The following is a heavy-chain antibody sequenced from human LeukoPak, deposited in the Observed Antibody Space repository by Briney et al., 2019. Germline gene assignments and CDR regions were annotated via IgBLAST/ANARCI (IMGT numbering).Heavy chain of an antibody. D-gene: IGHD3-10*01. Sequence: GGSLRLSCAASGFTFSSYSMNWVRQAPGMGLEWVSVVSTNGDVTFYADSVKGRFTISRDNSKNTLFLQMNSLRAEDTAVYYCAKLSLSGRSQSADYWGQGTLVTVSS. CDR2: VSTNGDVT. J-gene: IGHJ4*02. V-gene: IGHV3-23*01. CDR3: AKLSLSGRSQSADY. CDR1: GFTFSSYS.